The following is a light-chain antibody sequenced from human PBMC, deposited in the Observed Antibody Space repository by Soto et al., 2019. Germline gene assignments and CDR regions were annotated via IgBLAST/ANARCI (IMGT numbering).Light chain of an antibody. CDR2: GAS. Sequence: EIVMTQSPATLSVSPGERATLSCSASQRVSSNLAWYQEKPGQAPRLLIYGASTRATGIPARFSGSGSGTEFALTISILQSEDFAVYYCQQYYNWRKTFCQGTKLEIK. J-gene: IGKJ2*01. V-gene: IGKV3-15*01. CDR1: QRVSSN. CDR3: QQYYNWRKT.